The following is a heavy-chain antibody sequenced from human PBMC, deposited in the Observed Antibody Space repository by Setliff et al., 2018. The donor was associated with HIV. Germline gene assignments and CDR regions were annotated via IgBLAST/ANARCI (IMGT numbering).Heavy chain of an antibody. J-gene: IGHJ5*02. CDR1: GGSISRSSYF. Sequence: PSETLSLTCTVSGGSISRSSYFWTWIRQRPGQGLEWSGYIYYNGRVSYSEKTYYSPSLKSRVTISVDSSKKQFSLKLGSVTAADTAVCYCARGLAYYSEKTDNYGVSAGLDPWGPGTLVTVSS. V-gene: IGHV4-31*03. CDR2: IYYNGRVSYSEKT. D-gene: IGHD3-22*01. CDR3: ARGLAYYSEKTDNYGVSAGLDP.